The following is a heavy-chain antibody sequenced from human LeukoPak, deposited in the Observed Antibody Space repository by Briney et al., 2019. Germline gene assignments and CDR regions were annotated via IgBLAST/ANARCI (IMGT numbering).Heavy chain of an antibody. D-gene: IGHD1-26*01. CDR1: GDSVSSNSAA. V-gene: IGHV6-1*01. J-gene: IGHJ3*02. Sequence: SQTLSLICAISGDSVSSNSAAWNWIRQSPSRGLECLGRTYYRSKWYNDYAVSVKSRITINPDTSKNQFSLQLNSVAPEDTAVYYCARDVPDSALGAFDIWGQGTMVTVSS. CDR3: ARDVPDSALGAFDI. CDR2: TYYRSKWYN.